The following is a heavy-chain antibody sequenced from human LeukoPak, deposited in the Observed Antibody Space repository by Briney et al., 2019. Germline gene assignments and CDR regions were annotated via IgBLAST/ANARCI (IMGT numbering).Heavy chain of an antibody. V-gene: IGHV1-18*01. J-gene: IGHJ4*02. CDR3: ARRGYSSSSSTFDY. CDR1: GYTFTSSV. Sequence: ASVKVSCKASGYTFTSSVINWVRQAPGQGLEWMGWISAYNGNTNYAQKLQGRVTMTTDTSTSTAYMELRSLKSDDTAVYYCARRGYSSSSSTFDYWGQGTLVTVSS. D-gene: IGHD6-6*01. CDR2: ISAYNGNT.